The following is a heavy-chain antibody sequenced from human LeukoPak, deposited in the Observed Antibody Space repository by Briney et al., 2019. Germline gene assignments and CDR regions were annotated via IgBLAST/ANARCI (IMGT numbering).Heavy chain of an antibody. J-gene: IGHJ3*02. CDR2: IYSGGST. D-gene: IGHD4-23*01. CDR3: AREPGGYGGNSGAHDAFDI. V-gene: IGHV3-53*01. Sequence: GGSLRLSCAASGFTVSSNYMSWVRQAPGKGLEWVSVIYSGGSTYYADSVKGRFTISRDNSKNTLYLQMNSPRAEDTAVYYCAREPGGYGGNSGAHDAFDIWGQGTMVTVSS. CDR1: GFTVSSNY.